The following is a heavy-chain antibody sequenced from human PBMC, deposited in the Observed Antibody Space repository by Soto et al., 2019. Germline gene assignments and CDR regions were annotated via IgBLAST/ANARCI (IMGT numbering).Heavy chain of an antibody. D-gene: IGHD1-26*01. V-gene: IGHV1-69*13. CDR2: IIPIFGTA. Sequence: SVEVSCKESGGTLGSNASRWVRQENGQGLEWMGGIIPIFGTANYAQKFQGRVTITADESTSTAYMELSSLRSEDTAVYYCARAFSGSYYYYYGMDVWGQGTTVTVSS. CDR1: GGTLGSNA. J-gene: IGHJ6*02. CDR3: ARAFSGSYYYYYGMDV.